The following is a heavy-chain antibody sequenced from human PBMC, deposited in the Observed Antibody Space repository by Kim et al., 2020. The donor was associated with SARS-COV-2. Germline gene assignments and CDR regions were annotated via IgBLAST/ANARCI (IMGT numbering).Heavy chain of an antibody. V-gene: IGHV3-15*01. D-gene: IGHD1-26*01. J-gene: IGHJ6*02. Sequence: GGSLRLSCAASGFTFSNAWMSWVRQAPGKGLEWVGRIKSKTDGGTTDYAATVKDRFTIARDESKNTLYLQMNSLKTEDTAVYYCTTDPIVGATFRYYYGMDVWGQGTTVTVSS. CDR1: GFTFSNAW. CDR2: IKSKTDGGTT. CDR3: TTDPIVGATFRYYYGMDV.